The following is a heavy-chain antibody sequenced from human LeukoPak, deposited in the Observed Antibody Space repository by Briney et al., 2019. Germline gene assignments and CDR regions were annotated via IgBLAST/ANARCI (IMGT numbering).Heavy chain of an antibody. CDR3: ATLFPLIDY. V-gene: IGHV1-24*01. CDR1: GYTLTELS. Sequence: ASVKVSCKVSGYTLTELSMHWVRQAPGKGLEWVGGFDPEDGETIYSQKFQDRVTMTEDTSTDTAYMELSSLRSEDTAFYYCATLFPLIDYWGQGTLVTVSS. J-gene: IGHJ4*02. CDR2: FDPEDGET.